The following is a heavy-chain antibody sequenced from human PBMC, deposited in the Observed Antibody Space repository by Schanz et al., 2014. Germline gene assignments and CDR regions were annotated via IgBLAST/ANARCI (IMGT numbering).Heavy chain of an antibody. V-gene: IGHV3-48*01. CDR3: ARDFLLEQLGYSHCYYAMDV. CDR2: ISSSSSTR. CDR1: GFGFSSYS. D-gene: IGHD2-15*01. Sequence: EVQLVESGGGLIQPGGSLRLSCAASGFGFSSYSMNWVRQAPGKGLEWVSYISSSSSTRYYADSVKGRFTISRDNAKNSLFLQMNSLRAEDTAVYYCARDFLLEQLGYSHCYYAMDVWGQGTTVTVSS. J-gene: IGHJ6*02.